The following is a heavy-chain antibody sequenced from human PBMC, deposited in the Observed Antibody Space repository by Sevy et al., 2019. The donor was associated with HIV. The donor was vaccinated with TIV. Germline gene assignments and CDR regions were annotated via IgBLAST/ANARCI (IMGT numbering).Heavy chain of an antibody. Sequence: RGSLRLSCAASRFTFSSYGMHWVRQAPGKGLEWVAVISYDGSNKYADSVKDRFTISRDNSKNTLYLQMNSLRPEDTAVYSCAKAQDGSGYSAYGMDVWGQGTTVTVSS. CDR3: AKAQDGSGYSAYGMDV. CDR2: ISYDGSNK. D-gene: IGHD3-22*01. CDR1: RFTFSSYG. J-gene: IGHJ6*02. V-gene: IGHV3-30*18.